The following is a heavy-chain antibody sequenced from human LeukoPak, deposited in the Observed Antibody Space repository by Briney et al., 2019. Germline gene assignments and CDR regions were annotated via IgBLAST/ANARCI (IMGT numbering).Heavy chain of an antibody. CDR2: IYPGDSDT. D-gene: IGHD2-15*01. CDR1: GYSFTSYW. J-gene: IGHJ5*02. CDR3: ARGRVGGSFINWLDP. V-gene: IGHV5-51*01. Sequence: GESLKISCKGSGYSFTSYWIGWVRQMPGKGLEWMGIIYPGDSDTRYSPSFQGQVTISADKSISTAYLQWSSLKAPDTALCYCARGRVGGSFINWLDPWGQGTLVTVSS.